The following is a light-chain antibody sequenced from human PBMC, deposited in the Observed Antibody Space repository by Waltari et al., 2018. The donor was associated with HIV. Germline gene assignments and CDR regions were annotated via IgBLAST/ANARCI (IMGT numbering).Light chain of an antibody. CDR1: QNIKGN. Sequence: DIQMTQSPSSLPASVGDRVTLTCQATQNIKGNLNWFQQKSGRAPKLLIYAGANLETGVPPRFSGGGSSTDYTLTISNLQPDDTGTYYCLQYDNLPYTFGQGTTLEI. CDR3: LQYDNLPYT. V-gene: IGKV1-33*01. CDR2: AGA. J-gene: IGKJ2*01.